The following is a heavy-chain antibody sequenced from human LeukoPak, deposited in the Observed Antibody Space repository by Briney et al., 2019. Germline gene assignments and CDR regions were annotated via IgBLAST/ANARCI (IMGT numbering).Heavy chain of an antibody. Sequence: ASVKVSCKASGYTFTGYYMHWVRQAPGQGLEWMGWINPNSGGTNYAQKFQGRVTMTRDTSISTAYMELSRLRSDDTAVYYCARSFYYYDSSGYYYFDYWGQGILVTVSS. V-gene: IGHV1-2*02. J-gene: IGHJ4*02. CDR3: ARSFYYYDSSGYYYFDY. CDR2: INPNSGGT. CDR1: GYTFTGYY. D-gene: IGHD3-22*01.